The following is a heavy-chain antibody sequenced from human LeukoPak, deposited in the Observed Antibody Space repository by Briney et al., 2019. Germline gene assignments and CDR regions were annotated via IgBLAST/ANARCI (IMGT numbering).Heavy chain of an antibody. CDR1: GGSISSYY. CDR2: IYPSGST. J-gene: IGHJ4*02. Sequence: PSETLSLTCTVSGGSISSYYWGWIRQPAGKGLEWIGRIYPSGSTNYNPSLKSRVTMSVDTSKNHFSLNLSSVTAADTAVYYCARDGHSDTSRALDYWGQGTLVTVSS. D-gene: IGHD5-12*01. V-gene: IGHV4-4*07. CDR3: ARDGHSDTSRALDY.